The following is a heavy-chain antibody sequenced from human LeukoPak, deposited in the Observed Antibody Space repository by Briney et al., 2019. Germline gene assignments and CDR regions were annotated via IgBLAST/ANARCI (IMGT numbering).Heavy chain of an antibody. CDR3: ARTDSGSYPHFDN. Sequence: PGESLKISCKASGYSFTNYWIGWVRQMPGKGLEWMGIIYPGDSDTRYSPSFQGQVTISADKSISIAYLQWSSLKASDSAMYYCARTDSGSYPHFDNWGQGTLVTVSS. CDR2: IYPGDSDT. CDR1: GYSFTNYW. J-gene: IGHJ4*02. D-gene: IGHD1-26*01. V-gene: IGHV5-51*01.